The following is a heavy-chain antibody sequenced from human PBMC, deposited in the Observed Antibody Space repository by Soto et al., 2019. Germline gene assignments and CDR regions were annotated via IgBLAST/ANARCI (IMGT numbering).Heavy chain of an antibody. Sequence: EVQLLESGGGLVQPGGSLRLSCAASGFTFSSYDMSWVRQAPGKGLEWVSAISGSGGSTYYADSVKGRFTISRDNSKHTLYLQMNSLRAEDTAVYYCARGYDSSGYYYVYWGQGTRVTVSA. CDR1: GFTFSSYD. CDR2: ISGSGGST. D-gene: IGHD3-22*01. CDR3: ARGYDSSGYYYVY. V-gene: IGHV3-23*01. J-gene: IGHJ4*02.